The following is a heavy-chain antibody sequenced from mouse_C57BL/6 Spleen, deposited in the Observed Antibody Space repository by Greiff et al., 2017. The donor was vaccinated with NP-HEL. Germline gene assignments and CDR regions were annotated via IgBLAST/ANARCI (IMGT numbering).Heavy chain of an antibody. J-gene: IGHJ2*01. V-gene: IGHV1-85*01. CDR2: IYPRDGST. Sequence: VQLQESGPELVKPGASVKLSCKASGYTFTSYDINWVKQRPGQGLEWIGWIYPRDGSTKYNEKFKGKATLTVDTSSSTAYMELHSLTSEDSAVYFCARNLYYGSTLYYFDYWGQGTTLTVSS. D-gene: IGHD1-1*01. CDR1: GYTFTSYD. CDR3: ARNLYYGSTLYYFDY.